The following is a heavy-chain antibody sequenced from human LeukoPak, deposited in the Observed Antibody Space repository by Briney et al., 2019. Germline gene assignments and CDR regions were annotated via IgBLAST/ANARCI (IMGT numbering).Heavy chain of an antibody. CDR3: ASGNYGSGGGGGY. D-gene: IGHD3-10*01. Sequence: ASVKVSCKASGYTFTGYYMHWVRQAPGQGLGWMGWINPNSGGTNYAQKFQGRVTMTRDTSISTAYMELSRLRSDDTAVYYCASGNYGSGGGGGYWGQGTLVTVSS. J-gene: IGHJ4*02. CDR2: INPNSGGT. V-gene: IGHV1-2*02. CDR1: GYTFTGYY.